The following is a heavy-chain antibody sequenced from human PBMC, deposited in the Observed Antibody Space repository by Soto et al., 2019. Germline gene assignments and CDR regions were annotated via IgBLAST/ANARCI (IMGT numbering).Heavy chain of an antibody. Sequence: SETLSLTCTVSVGSISSYYWGWIRQPPGKGLEWIGSIYYSGSTYYNPSLKSRVTISVDTSKNQFSLKLSSVTAADTAVYYCARHVTSVAGTTPFDYWGQGPLVTVSS. D-gene: IGHD6-19*01. J-gene: IGHJ4*02. CDR1: VGSISSYY. CDR2: IYYSGST. CDR3: ARHVTSVAGTTPFDY. V-gene: IGHV4-39*01.